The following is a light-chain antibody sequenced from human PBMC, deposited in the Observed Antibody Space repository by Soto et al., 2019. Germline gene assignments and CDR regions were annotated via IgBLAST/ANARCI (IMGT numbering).Light chain of an antibody. CDR1: SSDVGGYNY. Sequence: QSALTQPASVSGSPGQSITISCTGTSSDVGGYNYVSWYQQHPGKAPKLMIYDVSNRPSGVSNRFSGSKPGNTASLTISGLQAEDEADYYCSSYTSSSTPGVVFGGGTQLTVL. V-gene: IGLV2-14*01. CDR2: DVS. J-gene: IGLJ2*01. CDR3: SSYTSSSTPGVV.